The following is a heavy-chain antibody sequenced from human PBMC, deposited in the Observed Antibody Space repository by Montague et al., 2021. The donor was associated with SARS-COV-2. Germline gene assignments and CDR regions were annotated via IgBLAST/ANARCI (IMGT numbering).Heavy chain of an antibody. CDR3: ARARGGTIFGVIGGYYGMEI. D-gene: IGHD3-3*01. CDR2: FCFRKKT. CDR1: VSWNSDADR. V-gene: IGHV4-61*10. J-gene: IGHJ6*04. Sequence: SETLSLTCSRLVSWNSDADRSSTRLNSSHHLNSYADFCFRKKTKYNPSLKSRATISVDTSKNQFSLTLSSMTAADTAVYYCARARGGTIFGVIGGYYGMEIWGEGTAVSVSA.